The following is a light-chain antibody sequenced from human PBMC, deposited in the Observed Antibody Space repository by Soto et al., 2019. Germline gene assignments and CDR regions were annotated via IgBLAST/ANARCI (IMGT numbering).Light chain of an antibody. CDR1: SSDVGGYNF. CDR3: CSYAGSNNFYV. V-gene: IGLV2-8*01. Sequence: QSVLTQPPSASGSPGQAVTISCTGTSSDVGGYNFVSWYQQHPGKAPKLMIYEVNKRPSGVPDRFSGSKSGNTASLTVSGLQDEDEADYYCCSYAGSNNFYVFGSGTQLTVL. J-gene: IGLJ1*01. CDR2: EVN.